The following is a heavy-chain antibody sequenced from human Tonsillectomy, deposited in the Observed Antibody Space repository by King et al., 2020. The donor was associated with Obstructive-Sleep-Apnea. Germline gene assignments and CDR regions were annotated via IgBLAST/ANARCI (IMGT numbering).Heavy chain of an antibody. CDR3: ARGVGATHFDY. V-gene: IGHV4-59*01. CDR1: GGSIKTYY. J-gene: IGHJ4*02. Sequence: VQLQESGPGQVTPSETLSLTCTVSGGSIKTYYWTWIRQPPGKGLEWIGYASYGGSPNSNPSLKSRVTVSLDTSKNQFSLRLTSVTAADTAVYYCARGVGATHFDYWGQGTLVTVSS. CDR2: ASYGGSP. D-gene: IGHD1-26*01.